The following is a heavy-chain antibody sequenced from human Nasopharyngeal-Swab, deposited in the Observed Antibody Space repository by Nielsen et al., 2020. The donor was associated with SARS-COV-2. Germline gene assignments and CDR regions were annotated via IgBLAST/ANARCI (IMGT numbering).Heavy chain of an antibody. J-gene: IGHJ4*02. Sequence: ASVKVSCKASGYTFTGYGISWVRQAPGQGLEWMGWISAYNGNTNYAQKLQGRVTMTTDTSTSTAYMELRSLRSDDTAVYYCARDLFTMVRGVTPRILAGYWGQGTLVTVSS. CDR2: ISAYNGNT. D-gene: IGHD3-10*01. V-gene: IGHV1-18*01. CDR3: ARDLFTMVRGVTPRILAGY. CDR1: GYTFTGYG.